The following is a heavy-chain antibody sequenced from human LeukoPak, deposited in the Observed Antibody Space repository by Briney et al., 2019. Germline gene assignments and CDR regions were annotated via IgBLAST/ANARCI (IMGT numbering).Heavy chain of an antibody. CDR2: ISSTGDTI. V-gene: IGHV3-11*01. J-gene: IGHJ4*02. Sequence: GRSLRLSCAASGFTFSDYYMNWIRQAPGKGLEWVSFISSTGDTIYYADSVKGRFTVSRDNAKKSLFLQMNSLRVDDTAVYYCARDRGSRGWSPYYFDHWGRGTLVTVSS. D-gene: IGHD6-19*01. CDR1: GFTFSDYY. CDR3: ARDRGSRGWSPYYFDH.